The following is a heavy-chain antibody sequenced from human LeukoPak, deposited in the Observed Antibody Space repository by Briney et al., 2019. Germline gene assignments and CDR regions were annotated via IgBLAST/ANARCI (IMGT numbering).Heavy chain of an antibody. J-gene: IGHJ6*03. CDR1: GGSFSGYY. CDR2: INHSGST. Sequence: SETLSLTCAVYGGSFSGYYWSWIRQPPGKGLERIGEINHSGSTNYNPSLKSRVTISVDTSKNQFSLKLSSVTAADTAVYYCARSELNYYYYYMDVWGKGTTVTVSS. D-gene: IGHD3-10*01. V-gene: IGHV4-34*01. CDR3: ARSELNYYYYYMDV.